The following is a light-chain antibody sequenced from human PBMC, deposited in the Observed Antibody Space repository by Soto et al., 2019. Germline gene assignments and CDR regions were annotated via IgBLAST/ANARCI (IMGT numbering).Light chain of an antibody. CDR3: SSWRNNSNQV. Sequence: QSVLTQPASVSGSPGQSITISCTGTSSDVGANNYVSWYQQHPGKAPELVIYDVRNRPSGVSDRFSGSKSGNTASLIISGLQAEDEADFYCSSWRNNSNQVFGTGTKVTVL. CDR2: DVR. CDR1: SSDVGANNY. J-gene: IGLJ1*01. V-gene: IGLV2-14*03.